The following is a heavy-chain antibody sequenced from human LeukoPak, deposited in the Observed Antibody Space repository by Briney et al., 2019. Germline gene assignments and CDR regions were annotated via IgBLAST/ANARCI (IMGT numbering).Heavy chain of an antibody. Sequence: PSETLSLTCTVSGVSISSSNSYWGWIRQPPGKGLEWIGSIYYSGNTYYNPSLKSRVTISVDTSKNQFSLKLSSVTAADTAVYYCARKRAFDIWGQGTMVTVSS. J-gene: IGHJ3*02. CDR3: ARKRAFDI. V-gene: IGHV4-39*07. CDR2: IYYSGNT. CDR1: GVSISSSNSY.